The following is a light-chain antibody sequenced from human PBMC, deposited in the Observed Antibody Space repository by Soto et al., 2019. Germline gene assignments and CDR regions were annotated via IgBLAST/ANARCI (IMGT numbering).Light chain of an antibody. CDR3: QHYYNYSAA. Sequence: DIQMTQSPSTLSASVGDRVTITCRASQSISSWLAWYQQKPGKAPKLLIYDASSLESGVPSRFSGGGSGRELTLITSSLQPDDFAAYYCQHYYNYSAAFGQGTKVDIK. V-gene: IGKV1-5*01. CDR2: DAS. CDR1: QSISSW. J-gene: IGKJ1*01.